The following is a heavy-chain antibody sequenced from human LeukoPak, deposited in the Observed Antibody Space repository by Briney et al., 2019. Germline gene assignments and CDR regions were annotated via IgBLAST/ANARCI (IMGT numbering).Heavy chain of an antibody. Sequence: ASVKVSCKASGGTFSRYAISWVRQAPGQGLEWMGRIIPIFGTANYAQKFQGRDTNTTDESPSTAYMELSSLRSEDTAVYYCARDFEDCSGGSCLYYFDYWGQGTLVTVSS. D-gene: IGHD2-15*01. J-gene: IGHJ4*02. V-gene: IGHV1-69*05. CDR3: ARDFEDCSGGSCLYYFDY. CDR1: GGTFSRYA. CDR2: IIPIFGTA.